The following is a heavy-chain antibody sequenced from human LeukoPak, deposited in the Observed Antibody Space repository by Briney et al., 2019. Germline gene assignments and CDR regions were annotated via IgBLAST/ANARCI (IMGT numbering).Heavy chain of an antibody. CDR1: GGTFSSYA. CDR2: IIPILGIA. D-gene: IGHD6-13*01. Sequence: SVKVSCKASGGTFSSYAISWVRQAPGQGLEWMGRIIPILGIANYAQKFQGRVTITADKSTSTAYMELSSLRPEDTAVYYCARVPGIAAAGTRLDYWGQGTLVTVSS. CDR3: ARVPGIAAAGTRLDY. V-gene: IGHV1-69*04. J-gene: IGHJ4*02.